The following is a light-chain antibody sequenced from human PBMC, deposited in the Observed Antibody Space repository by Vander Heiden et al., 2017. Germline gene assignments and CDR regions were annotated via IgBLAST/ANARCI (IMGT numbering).Light chain of an antibody. J-gene: IGKJ3*01. CDR2: VAS. CDR1: QSVGSY. CDR3: HQRRD. Sequence: ENVLTQSPATPSSSAGERATPCCRARQSVGSYLAWYQQKPGQAPRLLFYVASNMATGIPASFSGSGSGTDFTLTNSSLEPEDFAVYYCHQRRDFGPGTKVDIK. V-gene: IGKV3-11*01.